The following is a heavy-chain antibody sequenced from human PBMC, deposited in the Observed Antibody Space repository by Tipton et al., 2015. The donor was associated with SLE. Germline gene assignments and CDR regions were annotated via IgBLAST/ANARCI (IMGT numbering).Heavy chain of an antibody. Sequence: TLSLTCTVSGDSLRSSHWTWIRQPAGKGLEWIGRIYNGGSNYNPSLKSRVSMSLDTSKNQMSLKLNSVTAADTAVYYCARTNRGCFDYWGQGTLVTVSS. CDR1: GDSLRSSH. D-gene: IGHD2-8*01. V-gene: IGHV4-4*07. J-gene: IGHJ4*02. CDR3: ARTNRGCFDY. CDR2: IYNGGS.